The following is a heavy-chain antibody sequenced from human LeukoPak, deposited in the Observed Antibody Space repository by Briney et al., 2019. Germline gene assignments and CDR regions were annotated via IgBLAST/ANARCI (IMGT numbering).Heavy chain of an antibody. D-gene: IGHD1-26*01. V-gene: IGHV3-23*01. CDR1: GFTFSSYA. J-gene: IGHJ4*02. CDR3: AKGGGSYSTPLDY. Sequence: GGSLRLSCAASGFTFSSYAMSWVRQAPGEGLEWVSAISGSGGSTYYADSVKGRFTISRDNSKNTLYLQMNSLRAEDTAVYYCAKGGGSYSTPLDYWGQGTLVTVSS. CDR2: ISGSGGST.